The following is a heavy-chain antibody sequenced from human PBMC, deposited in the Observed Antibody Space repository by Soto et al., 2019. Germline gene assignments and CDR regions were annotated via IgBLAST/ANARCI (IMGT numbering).Heavy chain of an antibody. D-gene: IGHD3-10*01. V-gene: IGHV1-46*01. Sequence: SVDVCCKASGYTFTSNVMDLGRQAPGQGLEWMGSINHSGGSTSYAQKFQGRVTMTRDTSTSTVYMELSSLRSEDTAVYYCARDLTMVRGVPLEDYYYYGMDVWGQGTTVTVSS. CDR3: ARDLTMVRGVPLEDYYYYGMDV. J-gene: IGHJ6*02. CDR1: GYTFTSNV. CDR2: INHSGGST.